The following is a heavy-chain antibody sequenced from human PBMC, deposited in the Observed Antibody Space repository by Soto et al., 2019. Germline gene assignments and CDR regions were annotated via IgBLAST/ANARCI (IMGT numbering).Heavy chain of an antibody. J-gene: IGHJ6*02. V-gene: IGHV1-3*01. Sequence: QVQLVQSGAEVKKPGASVKVSCKASGYTFTSYAMHWVRQAPGQRLEWMGWINAGNGNTKYSQKFQGRVTITRDTSASTAYMELSSLRSEDTAVYYCAREEWDAMDYYYGMDVWGQGTTVTVSS. CDR1: GYTFTSYA. CDR3: AREEWDAMDYYYGMDV. CDR2: INAGNGNT. D-gene: IGHD2-2*01.